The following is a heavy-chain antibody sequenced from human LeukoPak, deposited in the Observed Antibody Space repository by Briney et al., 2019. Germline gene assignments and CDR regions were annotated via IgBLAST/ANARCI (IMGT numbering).Heavy chain of an antibody. J-gene: IGHJ4*02. CDR2: INHSGST. Sequence: SETLSLTCNVSGGSISSYYWSWIRQPPGKGLEWIGEINHSGSTNYNPSLKSRVTISVDTSKNQFPLKLSSVTAADTAVYYCARHRILWWGTAGLNFDYWGQGTLVTVSS. CDR3: ARHRILWWGTAGLNFDY. CDR1: GGSISSYY. D-gene: IGHD2-21*01. V-gene: IGHV4-34*01.